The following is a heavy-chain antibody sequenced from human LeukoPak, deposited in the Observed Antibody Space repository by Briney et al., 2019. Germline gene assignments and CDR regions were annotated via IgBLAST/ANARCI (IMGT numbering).Heavy chain of an antibody. CDR2: ISYDGSNK. J-gene: IGHJ4*02. Sequence: GRSLRLSCAASGFTFSSYGMHWVRQAPGKGLEWVAVISYDGSNKYYADSVKGRFTISRDSSENTLYLQMNSLRAEDTAVYYCAKEAAYCSSTSCSEPDFDYWGQGTLVTVSS. D-gene: IGHD2-2*01. CDR3: AKEAAYCSSTSCSEPDFDY. V-gene: IGHV3-30*18. CDR1: GFTFSSYG.